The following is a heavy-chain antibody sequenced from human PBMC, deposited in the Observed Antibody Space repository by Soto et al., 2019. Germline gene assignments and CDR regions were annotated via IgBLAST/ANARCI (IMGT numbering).Heavy chain of an antibody. J-gene: IGHJ4*02. CDR2: ISSSSSYI. Sequence: GGSLRLSCAASGFTFSSYSMNWVRQAPGKGLEWVSSISSSSSYIYYADSVKGRFTISRDNAKNSLYLQMNSLRAEDTAVYYCARDPGYDILTGYRIDYWGQGTLVTVSS. D-gene: IGHD3-9*01. CDR1: GFTFSSYS. CDR3: ARDPGYDILTGYRIDY. V-gene: IGHV3-21*01.